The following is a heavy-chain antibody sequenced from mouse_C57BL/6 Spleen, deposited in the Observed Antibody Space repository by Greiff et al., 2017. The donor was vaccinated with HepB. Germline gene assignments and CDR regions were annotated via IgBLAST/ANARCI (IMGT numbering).Heavy chain of an antibody. J-gene: IGHJ4*01. Sequence: DVQLVESGGGLVKPGGSLKLSCAASGFTFSDYGMHWVRQAPEKGLEWVAYISSGSSTIYYADTVKGRFTISRDNAKNTLFLQMTSLRSEDTAMYYCARHSRYAMDYWGQGTSVTVSS. CDR1: GFTFSDYG. CDR3: ARHSRYAMDY. V-gene: IGHV5-17*01. CDR2: ISSGSSTI. D-gene: IGHD2-12*01.